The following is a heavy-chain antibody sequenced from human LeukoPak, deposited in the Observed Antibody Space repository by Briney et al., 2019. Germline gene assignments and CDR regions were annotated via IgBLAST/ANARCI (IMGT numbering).Heavy chain of an antibody. CDR1: GFTFSDDW. CDR3: GRDESVSGPTTFDF. CDR2: INTDGRST. Sequence: QAGGSLRLSCAASGFTFSDDWMHWGRQGPGKGREWVSRINTDGRSTIYADSVNGRFTLSRDNANNTLYLQMNSLSGEDTGVSYCGRDESVSGPTTFDFWGQGTLVTVSS. V-gene: IGHV3-74*01. D-gene: IGHD6-19*01. J-gene: IGHJ4*02.